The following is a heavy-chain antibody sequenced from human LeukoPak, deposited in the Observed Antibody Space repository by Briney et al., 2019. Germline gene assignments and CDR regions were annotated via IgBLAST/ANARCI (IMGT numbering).Heavy chain of an antibody. Sequence: GASVKVSCKASGYIFTSYYMHWVRQAPGQGLEWMGIINPSGGSTSYAKKFQGRVTMTRETSTSTVYMELSSLRSEDTAVYDCARDRDNWNNFDYWGQGTLVTVSS. V-gene: IGHV1-46*01. J-gene: IGHJ4*02. CDR2: INPSGGST. CDR3: ARDRDNWNNFDY. CDR1: GYIFTSYY. D-gene: IGHD1/OR15-1a*01.